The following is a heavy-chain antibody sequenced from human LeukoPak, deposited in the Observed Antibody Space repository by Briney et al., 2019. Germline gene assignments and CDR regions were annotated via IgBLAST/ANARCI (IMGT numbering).Heavy chain of an antibody. Sequence: GASVKVSCKASGYTFTGYYMHWVRQAPGQGLEWMGWISAYNGNTNYAQNVQGRATMTTDTSTTTAYIELRSLSSDDTAMYYCARDPSNSAGYHAHFDSWGQGTLVTVSS. CDR3: ARDPSNSAGYHAHFDS. CDR1: GYTFTGYY. CDR2: ISAYNGNT. D-gene: IGHD5-12*01. J-gene: IGHJ4*02. V-gene: IGHV1-18*04.